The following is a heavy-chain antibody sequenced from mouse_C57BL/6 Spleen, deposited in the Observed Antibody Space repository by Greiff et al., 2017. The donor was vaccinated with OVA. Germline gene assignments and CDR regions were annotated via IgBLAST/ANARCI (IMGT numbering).Heavy chain of an antibody. CDR2: IYPRSGNT. Sequence: QVQLQQSGAELARPGASVKLSCTASGYTFTSYGISWVKQRTGQGLEWIGEIYPRSGNTYYNEKFKGKATLTADKSSSTAYMELRSLTSEDSAVYFCARSGNYDAMDYWGQGTSVTVSS. CDR1: GYTFTSYG. D-gene: IGHD2-1*01. V-gene: IGHV1-81*01. CDR3: ARSGNYDAMDY. J-gene: IGHJ4*01.